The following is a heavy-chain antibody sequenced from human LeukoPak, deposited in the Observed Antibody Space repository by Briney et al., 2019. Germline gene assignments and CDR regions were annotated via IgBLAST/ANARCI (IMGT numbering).Heavy chain of an antibody. CDR3: ARELIDFHDHTNTGFFDS. D-gene: IGHD3/OR15-3a*01. CDR1: GYTFTGYY. V-gene: IGHV1-2*02. J-gene: IGHJ4*02. CDR2: INPNSGGT. Sequence: ASVKVSRKASGYTFTGYYMHWVRQAPGQGLEWMGWINPNSGGTNYAQKFQGRVTMTRDTSISTAYMELSRLRSDDTAVYYCARELIDFHDHTNTGFFDSWGQGTLVTVSS.